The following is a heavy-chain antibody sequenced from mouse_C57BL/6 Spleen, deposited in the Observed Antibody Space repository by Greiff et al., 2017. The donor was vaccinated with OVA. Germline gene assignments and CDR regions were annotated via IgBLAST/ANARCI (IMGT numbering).Heavy chain of an antibody. D-gene: IGHD2-4*01. Sequence: VKLMESGPELVKPGASVKISCKASGYAFSSSWMNWVKQRPGKGLEWIGRIYPGDGDTNYNGKFKGKATLTADKSSSTAYMQLSSLTSEDSAVYFCARDYDPYAMDYWGQGTSVTVSS. CDR1: GYAFSSSW. V-gene: IGHV1-82*01. CDR3: ARDYDPYAMDY. CDR2: IYPGDGDT. J-gene: IGHJ4*01.